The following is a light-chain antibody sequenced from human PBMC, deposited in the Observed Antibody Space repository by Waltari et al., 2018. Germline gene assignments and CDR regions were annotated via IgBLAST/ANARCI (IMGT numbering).Light chain of an antibody. Sequence: EIVLTQSPGALCLSPGERATLSSRTSQRVSSSYLAWYQQKPGQAPRLLIYGASSRATGIPDRFSGSGSGTDFTLTISRLEPEDFAVYYCQQYGSSPLYTFGQGTKLEIK. V-gene: IGKV3-20*01. J-gene: IGKJ2*01. CDR1: QRVSSSY. CDR3: QQYGSSPLYT. CDR2: GAS.